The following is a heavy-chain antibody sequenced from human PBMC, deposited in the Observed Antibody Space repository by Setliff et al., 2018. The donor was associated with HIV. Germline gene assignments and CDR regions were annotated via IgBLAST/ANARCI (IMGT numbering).Heavy chain of an antibody. CDR3: ARQGDGYNLYRVYYFDY. D-gene: IGHD5-12*01. CDR2: VYYSGRT. V-gene: IGHV4-39*01. Sequence: PSETLSLTCTVSGGSISSSGPGYYWGWVRQPPGGGLEWIGSVYYSGRTYYNPSLRSRVTISVDTSKNQLSLRLTTMTAADTAVYYCARQGDGYNLYRVYYFDYWGQGTLVTVSS. CDR1: GGSISSSGPGYY. J-gene: IGHJ4*02.